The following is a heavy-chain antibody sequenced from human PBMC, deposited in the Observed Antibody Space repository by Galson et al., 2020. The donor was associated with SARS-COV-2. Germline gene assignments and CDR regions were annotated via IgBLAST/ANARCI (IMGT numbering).Heavy chain of an antibody. CDR1: GFTFSNAW. CDR2: IKSKTDGGTT. J-gene: IGHJ6*02. D-gene: IGHD3-22*01. V-gene: IGHV3-15*01. CDR3: TTEYYYDSSGYYGGVGHYYYYYGMDV. Sequence: GGSLRLSCAASGFTFSNAWMSWVRQAPGKGLEWVGRIKSKTDGGTTDYAAPVKGRFTISRDDSKNTLYLQMNSLKTEDTAVYYCTTEYYYDSSGYYGGVGHYYYYYGMDVWGQGTTVTVSS.